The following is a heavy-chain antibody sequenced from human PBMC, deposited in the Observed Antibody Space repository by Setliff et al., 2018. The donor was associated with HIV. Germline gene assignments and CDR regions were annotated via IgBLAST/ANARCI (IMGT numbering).Heavy chain of an antibody. Sequence: PSETLSLTCAIYGGSFSGYYWSWIRQPPGKGLEWIGEINHSGSTNYDPSLKSRVTISVDTSKNQFSLKLSSVTAADTAVDYCARGHEYYYGSGSLSNWFDPWGQGTLVTVSS. CDR1: GGSFSGYY. J-gene: IGHJ5*02. D-gene: IGHD3-10*01. CDR2: INHSGST. V-gene: IGHV4-34*01. CDR3: ARGHEYYYGSGSLSNWFDP.